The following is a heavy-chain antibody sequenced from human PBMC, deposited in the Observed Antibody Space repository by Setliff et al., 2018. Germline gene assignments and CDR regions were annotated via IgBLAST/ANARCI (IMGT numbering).Heavy chain of an antibody. CDR3: ARGGMAAAGRKGVFEH. V-gene: IGHV1-46*01. CDR2: IHTGGGSA. D-gene: IGHD6-13*01. J-gene: IGHJ4*02. Sequence: ASVKVSCKASGYSFTGYYMHWVRQAPGQGLEWMGIIHTGGGSASYAQKFQGRVTMTSDTSTSTVYMELNIVTSDDTATYYCARGGMAAAGRKGVFEHWGQGTVVTVSS. CDR1: GYSFTGYY.